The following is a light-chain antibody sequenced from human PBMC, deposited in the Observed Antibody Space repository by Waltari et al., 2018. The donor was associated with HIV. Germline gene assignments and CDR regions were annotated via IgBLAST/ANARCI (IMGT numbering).Light chain of an antibody. CDR3: CSYAGSSTSV. CDR2: EVS. V-gene: IGLV2-23*02. CDR1: SRDDGSYNL. J-gene: IGLJ2*01. Sequence: QSALTQPASVSGSPGQSITISCTGTSRDDGSYNLVSWYQQHPGKAPKLMIYEVSKRPSGVSNRFSGSKSGNTASLTISGLQAEDEADYYCCSYAGSSTSVFGGGTKLTVL.